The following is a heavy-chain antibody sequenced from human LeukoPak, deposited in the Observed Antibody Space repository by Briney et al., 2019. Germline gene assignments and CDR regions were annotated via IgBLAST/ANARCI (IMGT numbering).Heavy chain of an antibody. CDR2: MNPNSGNT. Sequence: ASVKVSCKASGYTFTGYYMHWVRQAPGQGLEWMGWMNPNSGNTGYAQKFQGRVTMTRNTSISTAYMELSSLRSEDTAVYYCARAGRYCSSTSCEYYFDYWGQGTLVTVSS. J-gene: IGHJ4*02. CDR3: ARAGRYCSSTSCEYYFDY. D-gene: IGHD2-2*01. CDR1: GYTFTGYY. V-gene: IGHV1-8*02.